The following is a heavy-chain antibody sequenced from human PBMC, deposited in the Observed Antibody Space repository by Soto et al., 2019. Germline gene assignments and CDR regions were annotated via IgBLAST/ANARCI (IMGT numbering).Heavy chain of an antibody. CDR1: GFTFSSYA. J-gene: IGHJ5*02. CDR3: ARADSSSSMAGMFDP. Sequence: QPGGSLRLSCAASGFTFSSYAMHWVRQAPGKGLEWVAVISYDGSNKYYADSVKGRFTISRDNSKNTLYLQMNSLRAEDTAVYYCARADSSSSMAGMFDPWGQGTLVTVSS. D-gene: IGHD6-6*01. V-gene: IGHV3-30-3*01. CDR2: ISYDGSNK.